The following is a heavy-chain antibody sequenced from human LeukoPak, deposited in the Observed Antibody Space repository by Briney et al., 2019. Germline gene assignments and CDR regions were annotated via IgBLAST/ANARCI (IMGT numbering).Heavy chain of an antibody. CDR2: INHSGST. V-gene: IGHV4-34*01. Sequence: PSETLSLTCAVYGGSFSGYYWSWIRQPPGKGLEWIGEINHSGSTNYNPSLKSRVTISVDRSKNQFSLKLSSVTAADTAVYYCAREIVVVPAARERGWFDPWGQGTLVTVSS. D-gene: IGHD2-2*01. CDR3: AREIVVVPAARERGWFDP. J-gene: IGHJ5*02. CDR1: GGSFSGYY.